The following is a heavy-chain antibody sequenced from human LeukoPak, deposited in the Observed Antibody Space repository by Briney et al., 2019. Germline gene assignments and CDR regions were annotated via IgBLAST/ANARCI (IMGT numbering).Heavy chain of an antibody. CDR3: AKDLLLLWFGGNYYYYYGMDV. CDR1: GFTFSSYG. V-gene: IGHV3-30*18. CDR2: ISYDGSNK. D-gene: IGHD3-10*01. Sequence: PGRSLRLSCAASGFTFSSYGMHWVRQAPGKGLEWVAVISYDGSNKYYADSGKGRFTISSDNSKNTLYLQMNSLRAEDTAVYYCAKDLLLLWFGGNYYYYYGMDVWGKGTTVTVSS. J-gene: IGHJ6*04.